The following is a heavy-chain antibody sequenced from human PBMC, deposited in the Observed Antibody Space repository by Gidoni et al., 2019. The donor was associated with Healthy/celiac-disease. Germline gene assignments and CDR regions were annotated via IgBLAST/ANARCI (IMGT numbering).Heavy chain of an antibody. CDR3: ARPGIVGTHGDY. CDR1: GGSFSGYY. D-gene: IGHD1-26*01. J-gene: IGHJ4*02. CDR2: INHSGST. Sequence: QVQLQQWGAGLLKPSETLSLTCAVYGGSFSGYYWSWIRQPPVKGLEWIGEINHSGSTNYNPALKSRVTISVDTSKNQFSLKLSSVTAADTAVYYCARPGIVGTHGDYWGQGTLVTVSS. V-gene: IGHV4-34*01.